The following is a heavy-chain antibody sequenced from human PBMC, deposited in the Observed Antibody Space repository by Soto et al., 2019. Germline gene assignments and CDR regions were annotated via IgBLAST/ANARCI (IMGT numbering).Heavy chain of an antibody. V-gene: IGHV1-46*01. D-gene: IGHD3-22*01. CDR2: INPSGGST. CDR3: ARSSSSPWGIWDYYDSSGYYIL. CDR1: GCTFTSYY. Sequence: GASVKVSCKASGCTFTSYYMHWVRQAPGQGLEWMGIINPSGGSTSYAQKFQGRVTMTRDTSTSTVYMELSSLRSEDTAVYYCARSSSSPWGIWDYYDSSGYYILWGQGTLVTVSS. J-gene: IGHJ4*02.